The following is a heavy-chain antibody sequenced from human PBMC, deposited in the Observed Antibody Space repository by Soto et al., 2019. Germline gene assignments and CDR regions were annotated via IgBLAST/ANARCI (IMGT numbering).Heavy chain of an antibody. Sequence: ASVKVSCKASGYTFTRYSINWVRQAPGQGLEWVGWISNYNGSTSYAQKFQGRVTMTRDTSTSPVYMELSSLRSEDTAVYYCAIAAPPRRNYFDYWGQGTLVTVSS. V-gene: IGHV1-18*04. CDR3: AIAAPPRRNYFDY. J-gene: IGHJ4*02. CDR2: ISNYNGST. CDR1: GYTFTRYS.